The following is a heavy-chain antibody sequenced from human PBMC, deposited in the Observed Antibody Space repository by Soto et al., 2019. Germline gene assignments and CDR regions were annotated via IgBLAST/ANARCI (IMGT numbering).Heavy chain of an antibody. CDR2: IIPIFGTA. CDR3: ARGAPHYDSSGYPPDYFDY. CDR1: GGTFSSYA. V-gene: IGHV1-69*13. D-gene: IGHD3-22*01. J-gene: IGHJ4*02. Sequence: SVKVSCKASGGTFSSYAISWVRQAPGQGLEWMGGIIPIFGTANYAQKFQGRVTITADESTSTAYMELSSLRSEDTVVYYCARGAPHYDSSGYPPDYFDYWGQGTLVTVSS.